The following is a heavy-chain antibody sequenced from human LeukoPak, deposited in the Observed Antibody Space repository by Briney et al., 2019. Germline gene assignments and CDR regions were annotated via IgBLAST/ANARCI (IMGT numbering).Heavy chain of an antibody. CDR1: GFTFSSYW. V-gene: IGHV3-7*01. CDR2: IKQDGSEK. Sequence: GGSLRLSCAASGFTFSSYWMSWVRQAPGKGLERVANIKQDGSEKYYVDSVKGRFTISRDNAKNSLYLQMNSLRAEDTAVYYCARLGGNNYDFWSGYRQGGAVGAKINYYYYYMDVWGKGTTVTVSS. J-gene: IGHJ6*03. D-gene: IGHD3-3*01. CDR3: ARLGGNNYDFWSGYRQGGAVGAKINYYYYYMDV.